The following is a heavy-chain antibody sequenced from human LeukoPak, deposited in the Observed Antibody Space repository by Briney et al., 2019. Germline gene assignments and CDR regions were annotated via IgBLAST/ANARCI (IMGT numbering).Heavy chain of an antibody. CDR3: ARGKRVVTMARGVRIAFFDY. CDR1: GGSISSGGYY. J-gene: IGHJ4*02. V-gene: IGHV4-31*03. D-gene: IGHD3-10*01. CDR2: IYYSGST. Sequence: SQTLSLTCTVSGGSISSGGYYWSWIRQHPGKGLEWIGYIYYSGSTYYNPSLKSRVTISVDTSKNQFSLKLSSVTAADTAVYYCARGKRVVTMARGVRIAFFDYWGQGTLVTVSS.